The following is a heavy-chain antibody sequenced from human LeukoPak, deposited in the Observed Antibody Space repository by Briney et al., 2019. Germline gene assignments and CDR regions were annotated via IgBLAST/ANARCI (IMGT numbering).Heavy chain of an antibody. CDR2: IYHSGST. J-gene: IGHJ4*02. CDR1: GGSISSGGYY. Sequence: PSETLSLTCTVSGGSISSGGYYWSWIRQPPGKGLEWIGYIYHSGSTYYNPSLKSRVTISVGRSKNQFSLKLSSVTAADTAVYYCARASLLSRDGNFDYWGQGTLVTVSS. D-gene: IGHD1-26*01. CDR3: ARASLLSRDGNFDY. V-gene: IGHV4-30-2*01.